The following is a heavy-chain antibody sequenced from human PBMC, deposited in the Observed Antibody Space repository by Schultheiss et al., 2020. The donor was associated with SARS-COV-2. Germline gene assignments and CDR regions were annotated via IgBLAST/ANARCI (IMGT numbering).Heavy chain of an antibody. J-gene: IGHJ4*02. D-gene: IGHD6-19*01. CDR3: AKGVVGGYSSGWYYVN. Sequence: GGSLRLSCAASGFTFSGSAMHWVRQASGKGLEWVGRIRSKANSYATAYAASVKGRFTISRDDSKNTAYLQMNSLRAEDTAVYYCAKGVVGGYSSGWYYVNWGQGTLVT. CDR1: GFTFSGSA. CDR2: IRSKANSYAT. V-gene: IGHV3-73*01.